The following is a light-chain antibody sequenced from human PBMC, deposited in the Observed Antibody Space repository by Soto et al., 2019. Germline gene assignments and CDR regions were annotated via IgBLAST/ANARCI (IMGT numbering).Light chain of an antibody. CDR1: QSARSS. J-gene: IGKJ1*01. V-gene: IGKV3-15*01. Sequence: EIVMTQSPATLSVSPGERATLSCRASQSARSSLAWYQQKPGQAPRLLIYGASTRATGIPARFSGSGSGTEFTLTISSVQSEDFAVYYCQQYNNWPWTFGQGTKVEIK. CDR3: QQYNNWPWT. CDR2: GAS.